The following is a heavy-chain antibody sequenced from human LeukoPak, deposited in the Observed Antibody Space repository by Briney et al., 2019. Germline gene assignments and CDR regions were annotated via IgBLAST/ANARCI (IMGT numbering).Heavy chain of an antibody. CDR1: GGSISSSNW. J-gene: IGHJ2*01. CDR2: IYHSGST. Sequence: SETLSLTCAVSGGSISSSNWWSWVRQPPGKGLEWIGEIYHSGSTNYNPSLKSRVTISVDKSKNQFSLKLSSLTAADTAVYYCPRDPYDSSGYYSTRYFDLWGRGTLVTVSS. V-gene: IGHV4-4*02. D-gene: IGHD3-22*01. CDR3: PRDPYDSSGYYSTRYFDL.